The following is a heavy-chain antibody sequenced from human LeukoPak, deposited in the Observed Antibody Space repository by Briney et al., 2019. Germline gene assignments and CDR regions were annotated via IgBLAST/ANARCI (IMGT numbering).Heavy chain of an antibody. CDR1: GFTFSSYA. D-gene: IGHD3-16*01. J-gene: IGHJ4*02. CDR2: INHSGST. CDR3: ARAPPRLGLATPDYFDY. Sequence: LRLSCAASGFTFSSYAMSWIRQPPGKGLEWIGEINHSGSTNYNPSLKSRVTISVDTSKNQFSLKLSSVTAADTAVYYCARAPPRLGLATPDYFDYWGQGTLVTVSS. V-gene: IGHV4-34*09.